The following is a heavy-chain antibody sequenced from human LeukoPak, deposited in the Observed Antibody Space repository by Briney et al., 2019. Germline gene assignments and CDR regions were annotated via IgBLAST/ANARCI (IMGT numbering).Heavy chain of an antibody. Sequence: SETLSLTCTVSGGSISSYYWSWLRQPPGKGLEWIGYIYYSGSTNYNPSLKSRVTISVDTSKNQFSLKLSSVTAADTAVYYCARDDGAKLGSFDYWGQGTLVTVSS. CDR2: IYYSGST. CDR1: GGSISSYY. CDR3: ARDDGAKLGSFDY. D-gene: IGHD3-16*01. V-gene: IGHV4-59*12. J-gene: IGHJ4*02.